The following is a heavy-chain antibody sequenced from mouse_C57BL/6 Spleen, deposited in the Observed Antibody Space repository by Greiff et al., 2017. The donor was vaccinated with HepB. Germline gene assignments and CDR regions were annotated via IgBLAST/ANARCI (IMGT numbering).Heavy chain of an antibody. V-gene: IGHV7-3*01. Sequence: EVQVVESGGGLVQPGGSLSLSCAASGFTFTDYYMSWVRQPPGKALEWLGFIRNKANGYTTEYSASVKGLFTISRDNSQSILYLQMNALRAEDSATYYCARYRRGPFDYWGQGTTLTVSS. CDR1: GFTFTDYY. CDR2: IRNKANGYTT. J-gene: IGHJ2*01. CDR3: ARYRRGPFDY.